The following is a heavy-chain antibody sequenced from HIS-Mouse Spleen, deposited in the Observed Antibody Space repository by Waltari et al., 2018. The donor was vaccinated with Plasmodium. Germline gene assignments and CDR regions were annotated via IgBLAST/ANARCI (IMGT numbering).Heavy chain of an antibody. Sequence: EVQLVESGGGLVQPGGSLRLSCAASGFTFSSYSMNWVRQAPGKGLEWVSYISSSSSTIYYADLVKGRFTISRENAKNSLYRQMNSLRAEDTAVYYCARVNSGSYYWFDPWGQGTLVTVSS. D-gene: IGHD1-26*01. V-gene: IGHV3-48*01. CDR2: ISSSSSTI. CDR1: GFTFSSYS. J-gene: IGHJ5*02. CDR3: ARVNSGSYYWFDP.